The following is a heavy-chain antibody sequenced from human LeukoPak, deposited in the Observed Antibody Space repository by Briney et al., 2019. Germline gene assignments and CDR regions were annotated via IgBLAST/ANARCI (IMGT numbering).Heavy chain of an antibody. J-gene: IGHJ4*02. CDR1: GYAFTSYD. CDR2: MNPNSGNT. Sequence: GASVKVSCKASGYAFTSYDINWVRQATGQGLEWMGWMNPNSGNTGYAQKFQGRVTITRNTSISTAYMELSSLRSEDTAVYYCARALYDSSGYSDFDYWGQGTLVTVSS. D-gene: IGHD3-22*01. CDR3: ARALYDSSGYSDFDY. V-gene: IGHV1-8*03.